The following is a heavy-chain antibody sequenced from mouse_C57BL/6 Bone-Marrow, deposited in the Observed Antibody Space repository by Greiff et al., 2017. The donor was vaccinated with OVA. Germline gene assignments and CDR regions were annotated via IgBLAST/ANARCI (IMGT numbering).Heavy chain of an antibody. J-gene: IGHJ1*03. Sequence: QVQLQQSGAELARPGASVKLSCKASGYTFTSSGINWVKQRTGQGLEWIGEIYPRSGNTYYNEKFKGKATLTADKSSSTAYMELRSLTSEDSAVYFCANLLGGYFDVWGTGTTVTVSS. V-gene: IGHV1-81*01. D-gene: IGHD1-1*01. CDR1: GYTFTSSG. CDR2: IYPRSGNT. CDR3: ANLLGGYFDV.